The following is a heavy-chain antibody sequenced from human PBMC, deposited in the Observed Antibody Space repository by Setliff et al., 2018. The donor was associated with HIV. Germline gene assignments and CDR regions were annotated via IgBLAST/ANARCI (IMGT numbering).Heavy chain of an antibody. CDR1: GGSINSNSYY. J-gene: IGHJ4*02. D-gene: IGHD6-19*01. CDR3: VRLTGISSGWYGGGYYFDY. V-gene: IGHV4-39*01. CDR2: IYYSGST. Sequence: LSLTCTVSGGSINSNSYYWAWIRQPPGRGLEWIGSIYYSGSTYYNPSLKSRVTISADTPKIQFSLKLSSVTAADTAVYYCVRLTGISSGWYGGGYYFDYWGRGTLVTVSS.